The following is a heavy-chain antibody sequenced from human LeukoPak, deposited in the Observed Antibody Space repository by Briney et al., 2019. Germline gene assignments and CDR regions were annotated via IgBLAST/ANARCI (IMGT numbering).Heavy chain of an antibody. CDR1: GFTFSSYG. CDR2: ISYEGSKK. D-gene: IGHD3-10*01. CDR3: AKGTFTMVRGVITHYYGMDV. J-gene: IGHJ6*04. Sequence: GGSLRLSCAASGFTFSSYGMHGVRQAPGKGLEGVAVISYEGSKKYYADSVKGRFTISRDNSKNTLYLQMNSLRAEDTAVYYCAKGTFTMVRGVITHYYGMDVWGKGTTVTVSS. V-gene: IGHV3-30*18.